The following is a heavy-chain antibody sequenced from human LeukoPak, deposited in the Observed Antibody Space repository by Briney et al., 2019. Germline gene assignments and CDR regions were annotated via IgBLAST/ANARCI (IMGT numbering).Heavy chain of an antibody. J-gene: IGHJ4*02. D-gene: IGHD5-24*01. CDR3: ARDTGPEMATIPLGY. Sequence: SVKVSCKASGGTFSSYAISRVRQAPGQGLEWMGGIIPIFGTANYAQKFQGRVTITTDESTSTAYMELSSLRSEDTAVYYCARDTGPEMATIPLGYWGQGTLVTVSS. CDR2: IIPIFGTA. CDR1: GGTFSSYA. V-gene: IGHV1-69*05.